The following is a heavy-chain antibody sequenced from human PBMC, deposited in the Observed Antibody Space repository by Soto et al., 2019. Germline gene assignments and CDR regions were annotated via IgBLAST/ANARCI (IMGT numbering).Heavy chain of an antibody. J-gene: IGHJ5*02. CDR2: IVVGSGNT. D-gene: IGHD7-27*01. Sequence: QMQLVQSGPEVKKPGTSVKVSCKASGFTFTSSAMQWVRQARGQRLEWIGWIVVGSGNTNYAQKFQERVTITRDMSTSTAYVELSSRRSEDAAVYYCAAGESAGDEGGWVAGLGFDPWGQGTLVTVSS. CDR1: GFTFTSSA. CDR3: AAGESAGDEGGWVAGLGFDP. V-gene: IGHV1-58*02.